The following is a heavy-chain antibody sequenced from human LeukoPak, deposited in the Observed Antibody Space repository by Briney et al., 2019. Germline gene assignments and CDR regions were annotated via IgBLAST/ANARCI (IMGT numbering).Heavy chain of an antibody. V-gene: IGHV3-13*01. CDR3: AREGEAGTGAYDI. Sequence: GGSLRLSCAASRFTFSSYGMHWVRQGTGKGLEWASAIGDAGDTYYAGSVKGRFTISRENAKNSLYLQMTSLRAGDTAVYYCAREGEAGTGAYDIWGQGTMVTVSS. CDR1: RFTFSSYG. J-gene: IGHJ3*02. CDR2: IGDAGDT. D-gene: IGHD6-19*01.